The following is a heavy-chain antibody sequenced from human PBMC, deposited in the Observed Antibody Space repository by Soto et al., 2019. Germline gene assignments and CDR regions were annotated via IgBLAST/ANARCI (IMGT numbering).Heavy chain of an antibody. CDR1: GGSISSYY. CDR2: IYYSGST. Sequence: QVQLQESGPGLVKPSENLSLTCTVSGGSISSYYWSWIRQPPGKGLEWIGYIYYSGSTNYNPSLKSRVTISVDTSKNQFSLKLSSVTAADTAVYYCAREDDYSFDYWGQGTLVTVSS. CDR3: AREDDYSFDY. V-gene: IGHV4-59*01. D-gene: IGHD2-21*02. J-gene: IGHJ4*02.